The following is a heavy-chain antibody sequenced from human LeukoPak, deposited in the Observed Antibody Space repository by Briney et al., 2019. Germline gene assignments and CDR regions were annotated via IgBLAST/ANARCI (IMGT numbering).Heavy chain of an antibody. V-gene: IGHV3-9*01. CDR2: ISWNSGSI. CDR3: AKDMGSDGYNSFDY. D-gene: IGHD5-24*01. J-gene: IGHJ4*02. CDR1: GFTLDDYA. Sequence: GGSLRLSCAASGFTLDDYAMHWVRQAPGKGLEWVSGISWNSGSIGYADSVKGRFTISRDNAKNSLYLQMNSLRAEDTALYYCAKDMGSDGYNSFDYWGQGTLVTVSS.